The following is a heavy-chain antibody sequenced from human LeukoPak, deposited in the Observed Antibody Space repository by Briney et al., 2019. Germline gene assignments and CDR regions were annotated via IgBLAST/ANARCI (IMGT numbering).Heavy chain of an antibody. CDR1: GYTFTGYY. D-gene: IGHD3-22*01. CDR3: ARPRSYYYDSSGYYYLDH. CDR2: INPNSGGT. Sequence: ASVKVSCKASGYTFTGYYMHWVRHAPGQGLEWMGWINPNSGGTNYAQKFQGRVTMTRDTSTSTAYMELSRLRSDDTAVYYCARPRSYYYDSSGYYYLDHWGQGTLVTVSS. J-gene: IGHJ4*02. V-gene: IGHV1-2*02.